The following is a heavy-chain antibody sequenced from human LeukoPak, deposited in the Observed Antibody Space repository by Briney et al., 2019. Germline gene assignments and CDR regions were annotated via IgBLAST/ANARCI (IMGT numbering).Heavy chain of an antibody. V-gene: IGHV3-11*04. J-gene: IGHJ4*02. CDR1: GFTFSDYY. Sequence: KPGGSLRLFCAASGFTFSDYYMSWIRQAPGKGLEWVSYISSSGRTIYYADSVKGRFTISRDNAKNSLYLQMNSLRVEDRAIYYCATVTYGRLDYWGQGTLVTVSS. CDR2: ISSSGRTI. CDR3: ATVTYGRLDY. D-gene: IGHD3-10*01.